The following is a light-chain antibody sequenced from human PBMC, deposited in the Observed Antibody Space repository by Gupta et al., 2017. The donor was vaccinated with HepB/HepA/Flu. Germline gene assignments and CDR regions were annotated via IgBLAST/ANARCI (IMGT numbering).Light chain of an antibody. V-gene: IGKV1-16*01. CDR1: NY. Sequence: NYLVWFQVKPGKAPKSLVSAASNVQSGVPSRFSGSGSGTDFTLTIGSLQPEDFATYYCQQDDSYPITFGXGTQLEIK. CDR2: AAS. CDR3: QQDDSYPIT. J-gene: IGKJ5*01.